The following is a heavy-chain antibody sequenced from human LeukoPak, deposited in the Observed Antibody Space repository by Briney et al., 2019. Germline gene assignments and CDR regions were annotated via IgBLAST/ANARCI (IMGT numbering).Heavy chain of an antibody. D-gene: IGHD3-10*01. CDR1: GFTFSSYS. J-gene: IGHJ6*03. Sequence: SGGSLRLSCAASGFTFSSYSMNWVRQAPGKGLEWVSSISSSSSYIYYADSVKGRFTISRDNAKNSLYLQMNSLRAEDTAVCYCARDKAGSGSYYYYMDVWGKGTTVTVSS. V-gene: IGHV3-21*01. CDR3: ARDKAGSGSYYYYMDV. CDR2: ISSSSSYI.